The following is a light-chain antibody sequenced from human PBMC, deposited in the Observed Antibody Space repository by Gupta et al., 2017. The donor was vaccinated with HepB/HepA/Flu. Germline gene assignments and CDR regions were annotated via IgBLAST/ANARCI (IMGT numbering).Light chain of an antibody. CDR1: TLSRQY. J-gene: IGLJ3*02. Sequence: SDELTQPPSVSVSPGQPARITCSGDTLSRQYTYGYQQRPGQAPILIIFQDKERPPGIPERFSASSSGTTASLTISDVQSEDAADYFCQSLDASGRVFGGGTKLTVL. CDR3: QSLDASGRV. CDR2: QDK. V-gene: IGLV3-25*03.